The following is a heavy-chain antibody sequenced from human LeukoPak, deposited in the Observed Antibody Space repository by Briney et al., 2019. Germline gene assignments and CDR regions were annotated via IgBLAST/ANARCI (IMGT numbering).Heavy chain of an antibody. Sequence: SETLSLTCAVYGGSFSGYYWSWTRQPPGKGLEWIGEINHSGSTNYNPSLKSRVTISVDTSKNQFSLKLSSVTAADTAVYYCARRRPTSFANFDYWGQGTLVTVSS. D-gene: IGHD3-10*01. CDR2: INHSGST. J-gene: IGHJ4*02. CDR3: ARRRPTSFANFDY. CDR1: GGSFSGYY. V-gene: IGHV4-34*01.